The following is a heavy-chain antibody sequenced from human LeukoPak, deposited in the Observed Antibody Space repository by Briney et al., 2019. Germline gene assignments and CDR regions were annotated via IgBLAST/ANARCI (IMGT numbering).Heavy chain of an antibody. CDR2: MNPNSGNT. V-gene: IGHV1-8*01. J-gene: IGHJ4*02. Sequence: ASVKVSCKASGYTFTSYDINWVRQATGQGLEWMGWMNPNSGNTGYAQKFQGRVTMTRNTSISTAYMELSSLRSEDTAVYYCARGNVDTAMDGFDYWGQGTLVTVSS. CDR1: GYTFTSYD. CDR3: ARGNVDTAMDGFDY. D-gene: IGHD5-18*01.